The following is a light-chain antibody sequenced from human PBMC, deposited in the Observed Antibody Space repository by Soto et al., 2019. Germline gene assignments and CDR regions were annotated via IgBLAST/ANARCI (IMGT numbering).Light chain of an antibody. CDR1: QTVSSSY. Sequence: EIVLTQSPGTLSLSPGERATLSCRASQTVSSSYLAWYQQKPGQAPRLLIYGASSRATGIPDRFSGSGSGTDFTLTISRLEPEYFAVYYCQQYGSSPRFTFGPGIKVDIK. J-gene: IGKJ3*01. V-gene: IGKV3-20*01. CDR3: QQYGSSPRFT. CDR2: GAS.